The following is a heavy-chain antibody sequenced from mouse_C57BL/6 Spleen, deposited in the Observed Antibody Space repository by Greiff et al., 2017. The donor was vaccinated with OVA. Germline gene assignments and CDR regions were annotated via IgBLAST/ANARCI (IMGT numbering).Heavy chain of an antibody. Sequence: QVQLQQSGPELVKPGASVKISCKASGYSFTSYYIHWVKQRPGQGLEWIGWIYPGSGNTKYNEKFKGKATLTADTSSSTAYMQLSSLTSEDSAVYYCARPHDGFYYFDYWGQGTTLTVSS. CDR1: GYSFTSYY. D-gene: IGHD2-3*01. CDR3: ARPHDGFYYFDY. V-gene: IGHV1-66*01. CDR2: IYPGSGNT. J-gene: IGHJ2*01.